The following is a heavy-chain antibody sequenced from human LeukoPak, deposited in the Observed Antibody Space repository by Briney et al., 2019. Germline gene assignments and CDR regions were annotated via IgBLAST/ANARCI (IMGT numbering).Heavy chain of an antibody. D-gene: IGHD3-22*01. V-gene: IGHV5-51*01. J-gene: IGHJ4*02. CDR3: ARQAHSSGYYLDY. CDR2: IYPGDSDT. CDR1: GYSFTSYW. Sequence: GESLQISCKGSGYSFTSYWIGWVRPMPGKGLEWMGIIYPGDSDTRYSTSFQGQVTISADKSISTAYLQWSSLKASDTAMYYCARQAHSSGYYLDYWGQGTLVTVSS.